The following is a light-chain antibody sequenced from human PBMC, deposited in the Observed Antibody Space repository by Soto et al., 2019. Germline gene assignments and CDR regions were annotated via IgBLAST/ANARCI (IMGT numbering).Light chain of an antibody. CDR3: SSYTSSSTL. CDR2: AVT. Sequence: QSVLTQPASVSGSPGDSITISGTRTSGDVGGYNYVFWYQQHPGKAPKLMIYAVTDRPSGVSSRFSGSKSGNTASPTISGLQAEDEADYYCSSYTSSSTLFGTGTKVTVL. V-gene: IGLV2-14*01. CDR1: SGDVGGYNY. J-gene: IGLJ1*01.